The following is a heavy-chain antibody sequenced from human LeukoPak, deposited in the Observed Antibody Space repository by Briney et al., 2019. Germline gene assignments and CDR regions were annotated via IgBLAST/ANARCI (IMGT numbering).Heavy chain of an antibody. J-gene: IGHJ4*02. CDR3: VTHSGSYYERPVSFDY. D-gene: IGHD1-26*01. CDR2: FDPEDGET. CDR1: GYTLTELS. V-gene: IGHV1-24*01. Sequence: ASVTVSCKVSGYTLTELSMHWVRQAPGKGLEWMGGFDPEDGETIYAQKFQGGVTMTEDTSTDTAYMELSSLRSEDTAVYYCVTHSGSYYERPVSFDYWGQGTLVTVSS.